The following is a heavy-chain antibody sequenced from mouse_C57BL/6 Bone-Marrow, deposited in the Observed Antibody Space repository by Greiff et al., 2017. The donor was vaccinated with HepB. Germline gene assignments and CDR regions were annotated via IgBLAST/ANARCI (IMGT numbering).Heavy chain of an antibody. CDR1: GFSLTSYG. Sequence: VKLMESGPGLVAPSQSLSITCTVSGFSLTSYGVHWVRQPPGKGLEWLVVIWSDGSTTYNSALKSRLSISKDNSKSQVFLKMNSLQTDDTAMYYCARHSARQLTAMDYWGQGTSVTVSS. CDR2: IWSDGST. CDR3: ARHSARQLTAMDY. J-gene: IGHJ4*01. D-gene: IGHD3-2*02. V-gene: IGHV2-6-1*01.